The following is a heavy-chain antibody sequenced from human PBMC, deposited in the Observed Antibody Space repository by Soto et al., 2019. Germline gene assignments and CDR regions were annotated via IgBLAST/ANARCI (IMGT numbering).Heavy chain of an antibody. V-gene: IGHV1-18*01. CDR3: ARGGSSWSAEYYQH. CDR1: GYIFSNYG. J-gene: IGHJ1*01. CDR2: ISGYNGNT. D-gene: IGHD6-13*01. Sequence: QVHLVQSGAEVKKPGASVKVSCKASGYIFSNYGINWVRQAPGQGPEWMGWISGYNGNTNYAQTLQGRVTMTTDTSTSTAYMEVRSLRSDDTAIYYCARGGSSWSAEYYQHWGQGTLVIVSS.